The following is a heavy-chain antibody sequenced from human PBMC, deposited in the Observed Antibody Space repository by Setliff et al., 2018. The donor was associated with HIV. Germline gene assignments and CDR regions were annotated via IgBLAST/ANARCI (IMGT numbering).Heavy chain of an antibody. D-gene: IGHD1-26*01. V-gene: IGHV5-51*01. CDR1: GYTFTNYW. J-gene: IGHJ4*02. CDR2: IYPGDSVT. Sequence: PGESLKISCRASGYTFTNYWIGWVRQMPGKGLEWIGVIYPGDSVTGYGPSFQGQVFISADRSITTAYLEWSSLKPSDTAMYYCIRRRRAPGTEDLEAVWGQGTLVTVSS. CDR3: IRRRRAPGTEDLEAV.